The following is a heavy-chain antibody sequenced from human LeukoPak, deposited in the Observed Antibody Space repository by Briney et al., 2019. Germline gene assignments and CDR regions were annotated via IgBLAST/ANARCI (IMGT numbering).Heavy chain of an antibody. V-gene: IGHV1-18*01. D-gene: IGHD2-2*01. CDR1: GYTFTSYG. CDR2: ISAYNGNT. J-gene: IGHJ5*02. Sequence: GASVKVSCKASGYTFTSYGISWVRQAPGQGLEWMGWISAYNGNTNYAQKIQGRVTMTTDTSTSTAYMELWSLRSDDTAVYYCARDESSYIVVVPAANWFDPWGQGTLVTVSS. CDR3: ARDESSYIVVVPAANWFDP.